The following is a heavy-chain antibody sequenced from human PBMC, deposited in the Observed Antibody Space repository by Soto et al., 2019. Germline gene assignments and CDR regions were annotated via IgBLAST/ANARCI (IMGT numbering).Heavy chain of an antibody. CDR2: ISYDGSNK. V-gene: IGHV3-30-3*01. CDR3: ARDRPYSSSPHFDY. Sequence: QVQLVESGGGVVQPGRSLRLSCAASGFTFSSYAMHWVRQAPGKGLEWVAVISYDGSNKYYADSVKGRFTISRDNSKNTLYLQMNSLRAEDTAVYYCARDRPYSSSPHFDYWGQGTLVTVSS. J-gene: IGHJ4*02. D-gene: IGHD6-6*01. CDR1: GFTFSSYA.